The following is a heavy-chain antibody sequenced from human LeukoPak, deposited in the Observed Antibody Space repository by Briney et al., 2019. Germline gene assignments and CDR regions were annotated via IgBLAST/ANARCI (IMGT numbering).Heavy chain of an antibody. CDR1: GFTFSSYG. CDR3: AKEGRGNAVDY. Sequence: GGSLRLSCAASGFTFSSYGMSWVRQAPGKGLEWVSSISGSSGGTYYADSVKGRFTTSRDNSKDTLYLQMNSLRAEDTAVYYCAKEGRGNAVDYWGQGTLVTVSS. V-gene: IGHV3-23*01. D-gene: IGHD1-1*01. J-gene: IGHJ4*02. CDR2: ISGSSGGT.